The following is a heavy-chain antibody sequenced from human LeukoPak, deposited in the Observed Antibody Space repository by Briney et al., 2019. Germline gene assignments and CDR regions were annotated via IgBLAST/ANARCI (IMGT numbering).Heavy chain of an antibody. CDR1: GGSFSGYY. Sequence: SETLSLTCAVYGGSFSGYYWSWIRQPPGKGLEWIGEINHSGSTNYNPSLKSRVTISVDTSKNQFSLKLSSVTAADTAVYYCAREVADVYYHSSGYSYWGQGTLVTVSS. D-gene: IGHD3-22*01. CDR3: AREVADVYYHSSGYSY. J-gene: IGHJ4*02. CDR2: INHSGST. V-gene: IGHV4-34*01.